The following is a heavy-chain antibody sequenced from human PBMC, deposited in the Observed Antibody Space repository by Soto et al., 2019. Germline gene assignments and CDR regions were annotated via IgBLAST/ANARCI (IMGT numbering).Heavy chain of an antibody. D-gene: IGHD2-2*01. J-gene: IGHJ6*02. V-gene: IGHV3-23*01. CDR2: ISGSGGST. CDR3: AKEEKYQLLFGPPRGDV. Sequence: GWSLRLSCAASGFTFSSYAMSWVRQAPGKGLEWVSAISGSGGSTYYADSVKGRFTISRDNSKNTLYLQMNSLRAEDTVVYYCAKEEKYQLLFGPPRGDVWGQGTTVTVSS. CDR1: GFTFSSYA.